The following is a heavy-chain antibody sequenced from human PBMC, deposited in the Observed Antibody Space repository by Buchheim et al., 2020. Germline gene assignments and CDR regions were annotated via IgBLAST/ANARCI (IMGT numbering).Heavy chain of an antibody. V-gene: IGHV1-2*04. CDR1: GYTFTGYY. CDR3: ARAETYYYDSSGYYLDY. CDR2: INPNSGGT. D-gene: IGHD3-22*01. J-gene: IGHJ4*02. Sequence: QVQLVQSGAEVKKPGSSVKVSCKASGYTFTGYYMHWVRQAPGQGLEWMGWINPNSGGTNYAQKFQGWVTMTRDTSISTAYMELSRLRSDDTAVYYCARAETYYYDSSGYYLDYWGQGTL.